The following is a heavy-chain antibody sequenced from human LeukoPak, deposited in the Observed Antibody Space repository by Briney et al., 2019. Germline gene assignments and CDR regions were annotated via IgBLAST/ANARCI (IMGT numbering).Heavy chain of an antibody. V-gene: IGHV1-69*06. CDR1: GGTFSSYA. D-gene: IGHD3-16*02. Sequence: VASVKVSCKASGGTFSSYAISWVRQAPGQGLEWMGGIIPIFGTANYAQKFQGRVTITADKSTSTAYMELSSLRSEDTAVYYCARGCEGYDYVWGSYRFWLCPLDYWGQGTLVTVSS. CDR2: IIPIFGTA. CDR3: ARGCEGYDYVWGSYRFWLCPLDY. J-gene: IGHJ4*02.